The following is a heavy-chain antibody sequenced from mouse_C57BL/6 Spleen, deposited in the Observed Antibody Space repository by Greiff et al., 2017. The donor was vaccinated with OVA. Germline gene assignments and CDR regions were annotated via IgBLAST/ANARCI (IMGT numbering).Heavy chain of an antibody. CDR3: ARAYGSDWYFDV. CDR2: INYDGSST. Sequence: EVKLMESEGGLVQPGSSMKLSCTASGFTFSDYYMAWVRQVPEKGLEWVANINYDGSSTYYLDSLKSRFIISRDNAKNILYLQMSSLKSEDTATYYCARAYGSDWYFDVWGTGTTVTVSS. J-gene: IGHJ1*03. CDR1: GFTFSDYY. V-gene: IGHV5-16*01. D-gene: IGHD1-1*01.